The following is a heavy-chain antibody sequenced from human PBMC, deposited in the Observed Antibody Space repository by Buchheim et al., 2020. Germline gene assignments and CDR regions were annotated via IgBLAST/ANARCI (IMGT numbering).Heavy chain of an antibody. CDR3: ARDRARYGMDV. CDR2: ISYDGSNK. V-gene: IGHV3-30*03. CDR1: GFTFSIYG. J-gene: IGHJ6*02. Sequence: QVQLVESGGGVVQPGRSLRLSCAASGFTFSIYGMHWVRQAPGKGLEWVAVISYDGSNKYYAASVKGRFTISRDNSKNTLYLQMNSLRAEDTAVYYCARDRARYGMDVWGQGTT. D-gene: IGHD4/OR15-4a*01.